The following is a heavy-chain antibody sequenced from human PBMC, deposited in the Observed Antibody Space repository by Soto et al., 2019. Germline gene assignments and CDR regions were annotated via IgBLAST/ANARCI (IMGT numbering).Heavy chain of an antibody. CDR1: GYTFTSFG. J-gene: IGHJ4*02. Sequence: ASLKVSCKASGYTFTSFGISWVRQAPGQGLEWMGWISTDNDYTKYTEKLQGRAAMTTDTSTSTAYMELRSLTPDDTAVYYCARGIVSTIGDYWGQGTLVTVSS. D-gene: IGHD3-16*01. CDR3: ARGIVSTIGDY. V-gene: IGHV1-18*01. CDR2: ISTDNDYT.